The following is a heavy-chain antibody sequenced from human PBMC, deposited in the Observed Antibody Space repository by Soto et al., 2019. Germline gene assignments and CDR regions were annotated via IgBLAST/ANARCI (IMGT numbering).Heavy chain of an antibody. V-gene: IGHV1-69*13. CDR2: IIPIFGTA. Sequence: SVKVSCKASGGTFSSYAISWVRQAPGQGLEWMGGIIPIFGTANYAQKFQGRVTITADESTSTAYMELSSLRSEDTAVYYCARQWLVGHDFDYWGQGTLVTVSS. CDR1: GGTFSSYA. J-gene: IGHJ4*02. CDR3: ARQWLVGHDFDY. D-gene: IGHD6-19*01.